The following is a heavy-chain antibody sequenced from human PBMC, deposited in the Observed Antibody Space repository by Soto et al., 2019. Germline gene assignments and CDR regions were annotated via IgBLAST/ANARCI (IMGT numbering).Heavy chain of an antibody. D-gene: IGHD3-22*01. CDR3: ARAGRYYDSSGYSDAFDI. J-gene: IGHJ3*02. Sequence: PGGSLRLSCAASGFTFSSYEMNWVRQAPGKGLEWVSYISSSGSTIYYADSVKGRFTISRDNAKNSLYLQMNSLRAEDTAVYYCARAGRYYDSSGYSDAFDIWGQGTVVTVSS. CDR2: ISSSGSTI. V-gene: IGHV3-48*03. CDR1: GFTFSSYE.